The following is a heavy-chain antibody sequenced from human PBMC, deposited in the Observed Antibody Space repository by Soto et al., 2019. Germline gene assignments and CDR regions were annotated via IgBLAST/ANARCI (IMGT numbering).Heavy chain of an antibody. J-gene: IGHJ5*02. D-gene: IGHD3-10*01. V-gene: IGHV1-69*02. CDR2: IIPILGIA. Sequence: QVQLVQSGAEVKKPGSSVKVSCKASGGTFSSYTISWVRQAPGQGLEWMGRIIPILGIANYAQKFQGRVTITADKSTSTAYMELSSLRSEDTAVYYCAIFGGSYGSGSPHPWGQGTLVTVSS. CDR3: AIFGGSYGSGSPHP. CDR1: GGTFSSYT.